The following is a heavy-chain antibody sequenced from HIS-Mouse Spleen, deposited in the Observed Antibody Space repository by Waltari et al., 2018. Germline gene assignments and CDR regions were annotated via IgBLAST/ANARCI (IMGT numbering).Heavy chain of an antibody. CDR3: ARVPVVVPAANLIWFDP. V-gene: IGHV1-8*01. J-gene: IGHJ5*02. Sequence: QVQLVQSGAEVKKPGASVKVSCKASGYTFTSYDINWVRLATGQGLEWMGWMNPNSGNTGYAQKFQGRVTMTRNTSISTAYMELSSLRSEDTAVYYCARVPVVVPAANLIWFDPWGQGTLVTVSS. CDR1: GYTFTSYD. CDR2: MNPNSGNT. D-gene: IGHD2-2*01.